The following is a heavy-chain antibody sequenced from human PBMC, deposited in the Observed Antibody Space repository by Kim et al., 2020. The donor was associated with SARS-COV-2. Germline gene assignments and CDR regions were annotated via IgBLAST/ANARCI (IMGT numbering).Heavy chain of an antibody. CDR1: GFTFSDYY. CDR3: ARDPTVDLGGMDV. D-gene: IGHD3-16*01. CDR2: ISSSSSYT. J-gene: IGHJ6*02. Sequence: GGSLRLSCAASGFTFSDYYMGWIRQAPGKGLEWVSYISSSSSYTNYADSVKGRFTISRDNAKNSLYLQMNSLRAEDTAVYYCARDPTVDLGGMDVWGQGTTVTVSS. V-gene: IGHV3-11*06.